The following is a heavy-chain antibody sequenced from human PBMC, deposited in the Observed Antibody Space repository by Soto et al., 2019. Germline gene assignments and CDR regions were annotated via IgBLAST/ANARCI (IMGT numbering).Heavy chain of an antibody. Sequence: EVQLVESGGGLVQPGGSLRLSCAASGFTFSSYEMNWVRQAPGKGLEWVSYISSSGRTIYYADSVKGRFTISRDNAKNSLYLQMNSLIAEDTAVYYCARSGYNWNDGARGYFDYWGQGTLVTVSS. J-gene: IGHJ4*02. V-gene: IGHV3-48*03. CDR1: GFTFSSYE. CDR2: ISSSGRTI. CDR3: ARSGYNWNDGARGYFDY. D-gene: IGHD1-20*01.